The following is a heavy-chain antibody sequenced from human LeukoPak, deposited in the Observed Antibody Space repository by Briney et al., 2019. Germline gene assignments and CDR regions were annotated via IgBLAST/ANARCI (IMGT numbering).Heavy chain of an antibody. D-gene: IGHD3-10*01. CDR1: GFTFDDFG. V-gene: IGHV3-20*04. CDR3: AKAKSEPYYYGSGSYWVDY. J-gene: IGHJ4*02. CDR2: INWSGDSI. Sequence: PGGSLRLSCVASGFTFDDFGMSWVRQVPGKGLEWVSGINWSGDSIHYADSVKGRFTISRDNSKNTLYLQMNSLRAEDTAVYYCAKAKSEPYYYGSGSYWVDYWGQGTLVTVSS.